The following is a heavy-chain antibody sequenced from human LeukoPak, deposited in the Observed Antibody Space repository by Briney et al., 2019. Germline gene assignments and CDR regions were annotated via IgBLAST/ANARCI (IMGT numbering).Heavy chain of an antibody. CDR1: GYTFTGYY. Sequence: ASVKVSCKASGYTFTGYYMHWVRQAPGQGLEWMGRINPNSGGTNYAQKFQGRVTMTRDTSISTAYMELSRLRSDDTAVYYCARDDRVGAKRGFDPWGQGTLVTVSS. V-gene: IGHV1-2*06. J-gene: IGHJ5*02. CDR2: INPNSGGT. CDR3: ARDDRVGAKRGFDP. D-gene: IGHD1-26*01.